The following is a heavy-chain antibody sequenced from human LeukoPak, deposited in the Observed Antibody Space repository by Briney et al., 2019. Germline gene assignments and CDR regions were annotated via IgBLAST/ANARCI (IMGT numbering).Heavy chain of an antibody. V-gene: IGHV1-18*01. Sequence: ASVKVSCKASGYTFTSYGISWVRQAPGQGLEWMGWISAYNGNTNYAQKLQGRVTMTTDTSTSTAYMELRSLRSDDTAVYYCAAQVPSLESGRAAAAYGYYYGMDVWGQGTTVTVSS. CDR2: ISAYNGNT. CDR1: GYTFTSYG. D-gene: IGHD6-13*01. J-gene: IGHJ6*02. CDR3: AAQVPSLESGRAAAAYGYYYGMDV.